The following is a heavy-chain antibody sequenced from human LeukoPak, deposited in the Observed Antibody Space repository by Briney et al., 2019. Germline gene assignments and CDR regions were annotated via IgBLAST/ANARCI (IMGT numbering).Heavy chain of an antibody. CDR2: IFMSGSTI. CDR3: ARDRRGRSSYFDY. D-gene: IGHD3-10*01. Sequence: GGSLRLSCAVSGFTFSDYYMSWIRQAPGKGPEWIAAIFMSGSTIDYADSVEGRFTISRDNANNSLYLQMNSLRAEDTAVYYCARDRRGRSSYFDYWGQGPLVTVSS. V-gene: IGHV3-11*01. J-gene: IGHJ4*02. CDR1: GFTFSDYY.